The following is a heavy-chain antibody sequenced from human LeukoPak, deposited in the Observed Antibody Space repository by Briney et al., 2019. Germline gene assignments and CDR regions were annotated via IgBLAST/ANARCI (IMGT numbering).Heavy chain of an antibody. CDR2: IKSKTDGGTT. D-gene: IGHD3-22*01. CDR3: TTITMIVVVFDY. CDR1: GFTFSNAW. J-gene: IGHJ4*02. V-gene: IGHV3-15*01. Sequence: PGGSLGLSCAASGFTFSNAWMSWVRQAPGKGLEWVGRIKSKTDGGTTDYAAPVKGRFTISRDDSKNTLYLQMNSLKTEDTAVYYCTTITMIVVVFDYWGQGTLVTVSS.